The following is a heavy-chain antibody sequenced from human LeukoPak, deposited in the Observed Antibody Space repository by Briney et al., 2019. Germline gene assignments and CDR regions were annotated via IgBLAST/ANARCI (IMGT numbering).Heavy chain of an antibody. D-gene: IGHD3-3*01. J-gene: IGHJ4*02. CDR1: GFTFSSYA. V-gene: IGHV3-23*01. CDR2: ISGSGGST. CDR3: AKSVEWFLEWLLCWFDY. Sequence: PGGSLRLSCAASGFTFSSYAMSWVRQAPGKGLEWVSAISGSGGSTYYADSVKGRFTISRDNSKNTLYLQMNSLRAEDTAVYYCAKSVEWFLEWLLCWFDYWGQGTLVTVSS.